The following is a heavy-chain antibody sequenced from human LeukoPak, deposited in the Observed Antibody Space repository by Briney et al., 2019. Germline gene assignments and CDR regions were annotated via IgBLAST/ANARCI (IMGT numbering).Heavy chain of an antibody. J-gene: IGHJ4*02. CDR1: GVTFSSYA. V-gene: IGHV1-69*05. CDR2: IIPIFGTA. D-gene: IGHD3-16*01. Sequence: GSSVKVSCKASGVTFSSYAISWVRQAPGQGLEWMGRIIPIFGTANYAQKFQGRVTITTDESTSTAYMELSSLRSEDTAVYYCARDDYDYVWGSHFYFDYWGQGTLVTVSS. CDR3: ARDDYDYVWGSHFYFDY.